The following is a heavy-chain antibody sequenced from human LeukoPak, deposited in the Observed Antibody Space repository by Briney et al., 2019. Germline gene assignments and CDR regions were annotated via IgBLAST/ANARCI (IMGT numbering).Heavy chain of an antibody. CDR2: LYTSGST. CDR1: GGSISSYY. CDR3: ARTTPMSTIDY. Sequence: SETLSLTCTVSGGSISSYYWSWIRQPAGKGLEWIGRLYTSGSTNYNPSLKSRVTMSVDTSKNQFSLKLSSVTAADTAVYCCARTTPMSTIDYWGQGTLVTVSS. D-gene: IGHD5-18*01. V-gene: IGHV4-4*07. J-gene: IGHJ4*02.